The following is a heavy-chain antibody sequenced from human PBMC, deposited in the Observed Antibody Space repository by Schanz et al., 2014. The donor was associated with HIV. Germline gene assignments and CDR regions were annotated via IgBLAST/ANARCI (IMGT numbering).Heavy chain of an antibody. CDR2: MSYDGRNK. D-gene: IGHD3-22*01. CDR3: AKDRNYYDSRYRGKGNYYYYYGMDV. Sequence: QVQLVESGGGVVQPRRSLRLSCAASGFSFNNYGMHWVRQAPGKGLEWVAVMSYDGRNKKFANSVKGRFTISRDNSKNTLYLQMKSLRPEDRAVYYCAKDRNYYDSRYRGKGNYYYYYGMDVWGQGTAVTVSS. V-gene: IGHV3-30*18. J-gene: IGHJ6*02. CDR1: GFSFNNYG.